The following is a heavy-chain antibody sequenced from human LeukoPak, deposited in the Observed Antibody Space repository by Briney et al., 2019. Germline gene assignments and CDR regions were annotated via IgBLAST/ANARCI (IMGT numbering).Heavy chain of an antibody. CDR3: AGDDLGVPAAMCY. CDR2: IYYIGST. V-gene: IGHV4-61*01. Sequence: KPSETLSLTCTVSGRSVSTGSYYWSWIRQPPGKGLEWIGCIYYIGSTNYNPSLKSRVTISVDTSKNQFSLKLSSVTAADTAVYYCAGDDLGVPAAMCYWGQGTLVTVSS. CDR1: GRSVSTGSYY. J-gene: IGHJ4*02. D-gene: IGHD2-2*01.